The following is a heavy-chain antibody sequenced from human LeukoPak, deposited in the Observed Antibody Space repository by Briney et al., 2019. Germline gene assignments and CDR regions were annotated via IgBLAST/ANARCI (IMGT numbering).Heavy chain of an antibody. CDR3: AKDQSAAGWYYYGMDV. D-gene: IGHD6-13*01. V-gene: IGHV3-21*04. Sequence: GGSLRLSCAASGFTFSSYSMNWVRQAPGKGLEWVSSISSSSSYIYYADSVKGRFTISRDNAKNSLYLQMNSLRAEDTAVYYCAKDQSAAGWYYYGMDVWGQGTTVTVSS. CDR2: ISSSSSYI. J-gene: IGHJ6*02. CDR1: GFTFSSYS.